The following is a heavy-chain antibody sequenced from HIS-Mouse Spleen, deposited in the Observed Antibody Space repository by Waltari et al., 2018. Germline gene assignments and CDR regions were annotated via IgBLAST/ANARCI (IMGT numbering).Heavy chain of an antibody. J-gene: IGHJ4*02. Sequence: EVQLVESGGSLVKPGGSLRLSCAASGFTFSSYSMNWVRQAPGERLWWVSSISSSSSYIYYADSVKGRFTISRDNAKNSLYLQMNSLRAEDTAVYYCARDYPTGSHYDYWGQGTLVTVSS. CDR2: ISSSSSYI. D-gene: IGHD1-26*01. V-gene: IGHV3-21*01. CDR1: GFTFSSYS. CDR3: ARDYPTGSHYDY.